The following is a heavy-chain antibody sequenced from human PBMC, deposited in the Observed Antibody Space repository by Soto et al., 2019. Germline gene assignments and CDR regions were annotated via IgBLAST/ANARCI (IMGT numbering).Heavy chain of an antibody. CDR1: GYTFATYW. Sequence: GESLKISCTGSGYTFATYWIAWVRQMPGKGLEWMGIIYPSDSDTRYSPSFQGQVTISADKSITTAYLQWSSLKASDTAMYYCARHPIVVVPAATNYYYGMDVWGQGTTVTVSS. CDR2: IYPSDSDT. V-gene: IGHV5-51*01. D-gene: IGHD2-2*01. CDR3: ARHPIVVVPAATNYYYGMDV. J-gene: IGHJ6*02.